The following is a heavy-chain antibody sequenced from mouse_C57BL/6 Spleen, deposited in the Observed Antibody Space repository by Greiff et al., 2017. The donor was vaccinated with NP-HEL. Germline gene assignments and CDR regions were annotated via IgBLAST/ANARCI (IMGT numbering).Heavy chain of an antibody. CDR1: GYTFTNYW. J-gene: IGHJ2*01. Sequence: QVQLKQSGAELVRPGTSVKMSCKASGYTFTNYWIGWAKQRPGHGLEWIGDLYPGGGYTNYNEKFKGKATLTADKSTSTAYMPFSSLTSEDSAIYYCARTYSNYGYFDYWGQGTTLTVSS. CDR3: ARTYSNYGYFDY. D-gene: IGHD2-5*01. V-gene: IGHV1-63*01. CDR2: LYPGGGYT.